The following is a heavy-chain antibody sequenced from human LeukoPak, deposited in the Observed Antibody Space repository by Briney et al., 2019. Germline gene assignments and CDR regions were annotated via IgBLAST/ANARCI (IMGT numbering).Heavy chain of an antibody. CDR1: GYTFTSYD. J-gene: IGHJ4*02. D-gene: IGHD3-22*01. V-gene: IGHV1-2*02. Sequence: GASVKVSCKASGYTFTSYDINWVRQATGQGLEWMGWINPNSGGTNYAQKFQGRVTMTRDTSISTAYMELSRLRSDDTAVYYCARLYYYDSSGYALDYWGQGTLVTVSS. CDR2: INPNSGGT. CDR3: ARLYYYDSSGYALDY.